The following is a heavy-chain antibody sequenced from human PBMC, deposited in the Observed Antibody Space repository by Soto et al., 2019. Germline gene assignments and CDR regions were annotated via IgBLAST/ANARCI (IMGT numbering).Heavy chain of an antibody. CDR1: GGSFSGYY. CDR2: INHSGST. Sequence: PSETLSLTCAVYGGSFSGYYWSWIRQPPGKGLEWIGKINHSGSTNYNPSLKSRVTISVDTSKNQFSLKLSSVTAADTAVYYCARGKGRDLGAANNWFDPWGQGTLVTVFS. D-gene: IGHD1-26*01. CDR3: ARGKGRDLGAANNWFDP. J-gene: IGHJ5*02. V-gene: IGHV4-34*01.